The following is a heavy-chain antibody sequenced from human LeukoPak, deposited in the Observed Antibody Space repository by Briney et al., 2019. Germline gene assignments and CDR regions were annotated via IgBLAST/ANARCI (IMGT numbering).Heavy chain of an antibody. CDR3: AKVLMTTVTTGAFDI. Sequence: GGSLRLSCAASGFTFSSYEMNWVRQAPGKGLEWVSTISGGTDTTYYADSVKGRFTISRDNSKNTLYLQMNSLRAEDTAVYYCAKVLMTTVTTGAFDIWGQGTMVTVSS. CDR2: ISGGTDTT. CDR1: GFTFSSYE. J-gene: IGHJ3*02. V-gene: IGHV3-23*01. D-gene: IGHD4-17*01.